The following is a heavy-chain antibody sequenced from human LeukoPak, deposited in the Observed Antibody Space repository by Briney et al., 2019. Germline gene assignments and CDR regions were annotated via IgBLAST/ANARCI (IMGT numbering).Heavy chain of an antibody. CDR1: GGSISSGSYY. V-gene: IGHV4-61*02. CDR2: IYTSGST. CDR3: ARDPDYYDSSGSGGSYGMDV. J-gene: IGHJ6*02. D-gene: IGHD3-22*01. Sequence: PSQTLSLTCTVSGGSISSGSYYWSWIRQPVGKGLEWIGRIYTSGSTNYNPSLKSRVTISVDTSKNQFSLKLSSVTAADTAVYYCARDPDYYDSSGSGGSYGMDVWGQGTTVTVSS.